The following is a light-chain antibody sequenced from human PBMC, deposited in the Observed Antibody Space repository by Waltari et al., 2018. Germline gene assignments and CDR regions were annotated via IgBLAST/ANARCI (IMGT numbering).Light chain of an antibody. Sequence: EIQMTQSPSTLSASVGDRVTITCRASQSISSWLAWYQQKPGKAPELLIYSASTFENGVPSRLSGSGSGTEFTLTISSLQPDDSATYYCQQYNAYRTFGQGTKLEIK. J-gene: IGKJ1*01. CDR2: SAS. CDR3: QQYNAYRT. CDR1: QSISSW. V-gene: IGKV1-5*03.